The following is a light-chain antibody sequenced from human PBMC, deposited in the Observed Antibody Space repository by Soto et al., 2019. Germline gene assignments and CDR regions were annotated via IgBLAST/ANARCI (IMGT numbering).Light chain of an antibody. CDR3: TSYAGTYSFFYV. CDR1: SRDVGAYNY. CDR2: EVS. J-gene: IGLJ1*01. V-gene: IGLV2-8*01. Sequence: QSVLTQPPSASGSPGQSVTISCPGTSRDVGAYNYVSWYQQLPGKAPKLIIYEVSKRPSGVPDRFSGSKSGNTASLTVSGLQAEDEADYYCTSYAGTYSFFYVFGTGTKVTVL.